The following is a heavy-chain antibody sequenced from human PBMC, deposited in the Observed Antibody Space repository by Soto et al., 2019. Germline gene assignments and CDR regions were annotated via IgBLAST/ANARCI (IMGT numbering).Heavy chain of an antibody. D-gene: IGHD3-22*01. CDR1: GYSFNNYL. J-gene: IGHJ1*01. CDR3: ARVYYDSSCVYHEYH. CDR2: ISADNGNT. Sequence: QVRLVQSGAEVKKPGASVTVSCHASGYSFNNYLISWVRQAPGQGPEWVGWISADNGNTNYGQKFLGRVTMTTDTSTSTSYMDRRSLRADDTAVYCWARVYYDSSCVYHEYHWGQGTLVTVSS. V-gene: IGHV1-18*01.